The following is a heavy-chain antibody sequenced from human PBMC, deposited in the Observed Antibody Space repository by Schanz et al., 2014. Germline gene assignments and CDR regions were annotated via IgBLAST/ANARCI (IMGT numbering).Heavy chain of an antibody. CDR1: GGSISSFY. CDR2: IYTSGST. CDR3: ARDRGYDFSFDP. V-gene: IGHV4-4*07. D-gene: IGHD3-3*01. Sequence: QVQLQESGPGLVKSSETLSLTCTVSGGSISSFYWGWIRQPAGKGLEWIGRIYTSGSTNYNPSLKSRVTMSLDTSKNQFSLKLSAVTAADTAVYYCARDRGYDFSFDPWGQGTLVTVSS. J-gene: IGHJ5*02.